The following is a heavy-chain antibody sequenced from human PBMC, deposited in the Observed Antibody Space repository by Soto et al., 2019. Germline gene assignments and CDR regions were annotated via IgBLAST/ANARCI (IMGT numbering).Heavy chain of an antibody. CDR1: GFTFTRYS. CDR2: ISSTTNYI. J-gene: IGHJ4*02. CDR3: ARDPLYRAAEHDY. Sequence: GGFKSLSCAASGFTFTRYSMNWVRHAPGKGLEWVSSISSTTNYIYYGDSMKGRFTISRDNAKNSLYLQMNSLRAEDTAVYYCARDPLYRAAEHDYWGQGTLVTVS. V-gene: IGHV3-21*01. D-gene: IGHD6-13*01.